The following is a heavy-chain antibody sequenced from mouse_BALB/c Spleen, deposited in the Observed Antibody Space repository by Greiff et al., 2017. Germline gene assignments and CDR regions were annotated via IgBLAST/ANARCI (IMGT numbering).Heavy chain of an antibody. J-gene: IGHJ3*01. CDR2: IDPETGGT. V-gene: IGHV1-15*01. Sequence: VKLVESGAELVRPGASVTLSCKASGYTFTDYEMHWVKQTPVHGLEWIGAIDPETGGTAYNQKFKGKATLTADKSSSTAYMELRSLTSEDSAVYYCTRWGYYGYEAYWGQGTLVTVSA. CDR1: GYTFTDYE. CDR3: TRWGYYGYEAY. D-gene: IGHD1-2*01.